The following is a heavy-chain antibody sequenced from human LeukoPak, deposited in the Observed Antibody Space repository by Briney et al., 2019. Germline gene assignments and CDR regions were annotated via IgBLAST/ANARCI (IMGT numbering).Heavy chain of an antibody. Sequence: SETLSLTCTVSGGSISSSSYYWGWIRQPPGKGLEWIGSIYYSGSTYYNPSLKSRVTISVDTSKNQFSLKLSSVTAADTAVYYCVRSGYSGSHPNDYWGQGTLVTVSS. D-gene: IGHD5-12*01. CDR2: IYYSGST. CDR3: VRSGYSGSHPNDY. J-gene: IGHJ4*02. V-gene: IGHV4-39*01. CDR1: GGSISSSSYY.